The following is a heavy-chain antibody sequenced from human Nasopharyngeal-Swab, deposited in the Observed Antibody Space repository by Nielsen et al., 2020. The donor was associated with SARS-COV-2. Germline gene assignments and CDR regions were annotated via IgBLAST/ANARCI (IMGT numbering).Heavy chain of an antibody. CDR2: IYYSGST. J-gene: IGHJ6*02. Sequence: GSLRLSCAVYGGSFSSYYWGWIRQPPGKGLEWIGSIYYSGSTYYNPSLKSRVTISVDTSKNQFSLKLSSVTAADTAVYYCARHVDWGNYYYYGMDVWGQGTTVTVSS. V-gene: IGHV4-39*01. D-gene: IGHD7-27*01. CDR3: ARHVDWGNYYYYGMDV. CDR1: GGSFSSYY.